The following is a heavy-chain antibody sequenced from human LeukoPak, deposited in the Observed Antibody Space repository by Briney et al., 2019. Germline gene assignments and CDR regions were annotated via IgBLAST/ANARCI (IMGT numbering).Heavy chain of an antibody. V-gene: IGHV3-53*01. Sequence: PGGSLRLSCAASGFTVSSNYMSWVRQAPGKGLEWVSVIYSGGSTYYADSVKGRLTISRDNSKNTLYLQMNSLRAEDTAVYYCARYGSGSHGRAFDIWGQGTMVTVSS. CDR1: GFTVSSNY. D-gene: IGHD1-26*01. CDR2: IYSGGST. CDR3: ARYGSGSHGRAFDI. J-gene: IGHJ3*02.